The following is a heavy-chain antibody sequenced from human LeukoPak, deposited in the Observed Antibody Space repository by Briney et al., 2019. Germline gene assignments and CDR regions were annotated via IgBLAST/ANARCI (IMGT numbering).Heavy chain of an antibody. CDR2: IYYSGST. CDR1: GGSISSGGYY. D-gene: IGHD3-10*01. J-gene: IGHJ5*02. V-gene: IGHV4-31*03. Sequence: SQTLSLTCTVSGGSISSGGYYWSWIRQHPGKGLGWIGYIYYSGSTYYNPSLKSRVTISVDTSKNQFSLKLSSVTAADTAVYYCARVDYYGSGSYGPWGQGTLFTVSS. CDR3: ARVDYYGSGSYGP.